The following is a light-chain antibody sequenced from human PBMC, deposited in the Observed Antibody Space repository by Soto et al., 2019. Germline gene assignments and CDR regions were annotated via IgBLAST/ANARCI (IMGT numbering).Light chain of an antibody. V-gene: IGLV2-14*01. J-gene: IGLJ1*01. CDR2: DVS. Sequence: QSALVRAASVSGSPGQSITISCSGTNSDVGDYNLVSWYQQRPGEAPKLVIFDVSNRPSGVSDRFSGSKSGNTASLTISGLQAEDEGDYFCCSYSTDTTLYVFGSGTKVTVL. CDR3: CSYSTDTTLYV. CDR1: NSDVGDYNL.